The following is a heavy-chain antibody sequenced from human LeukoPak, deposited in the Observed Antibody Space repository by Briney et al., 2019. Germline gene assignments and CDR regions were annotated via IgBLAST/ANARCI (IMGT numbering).Heavy chain of an antibody. CDR3: ARDEVESYRRFDY. D-gene: IGHD1-26*01. Sequence: GSSVKVSCKASGGTFSSYAISWVRQAPEQGLEWMGGIIPIFGTANYAQKFQGRVTITADESTSTAYMELSSLRSEDTAVYYCARDEVESYRRFDYWGQGTLVTVSS. CDR2: IIPIFGTA. CDR1: GGTFSSYA. J-gene: IGHJ4*02. V-gene: IGHV1-69*01.